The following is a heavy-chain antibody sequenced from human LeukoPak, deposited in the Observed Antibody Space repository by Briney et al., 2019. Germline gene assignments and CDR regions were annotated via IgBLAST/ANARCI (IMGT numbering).Heavy chain of an antibody. CDR1: GFTFSSYG. Sequence: GRSLRLSCAGSGFTFSSYGMHWVRLAAGRGLEWVAVISSGGDIKFYTESVKGRFTISRDNPKNTLYLEMNTLRVDDTAVYWCARDYRSGAPDYFDAWGQGTLVTVSS. J-gene: IGHJ4*02. CDR3: ARDYRSGAPDYFDA. CDR2: ISSGGDIK. D-gene: IGHD1-14*01. V-gene: IGHV3-30*03.